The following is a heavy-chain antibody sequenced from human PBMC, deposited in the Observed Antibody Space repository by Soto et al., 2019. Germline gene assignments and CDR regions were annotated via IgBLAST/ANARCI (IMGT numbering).Heavy chain of an antibody. CDR1: GYTFTSNG. D-gene: IGHD3-3*01. Sequence: GASVKVSCKASGYTFTSNGISWVRQAPGQGLEWMGWISAYNGNTNYAQKLQGRVTMTTDTSTSTAYMELRSLRSDDTAMYYCARVRGTYYDFWSGYYIPFDYWGQGTLVTVSS. V-gene: IGHV1-18*01. CDR3: ARVRGTYYDFWSGYYIPFDY. CDR2: ISAYNGNT. J-gene: IGHJ4*02.